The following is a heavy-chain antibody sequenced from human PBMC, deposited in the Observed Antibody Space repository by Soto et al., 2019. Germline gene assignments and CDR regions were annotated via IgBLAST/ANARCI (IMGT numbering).Heavy chain of an antibody. Sequence: SETLSLTCTVSGGSISSSSYYWGWIRQPPGKGLEWIGSIYYSGSTYYNPSLKSRVTISVDTSKNQFSLKLSSVTAADTAVYYCARDFGVATNNYYYGMDVWGQGTTVTVSS. CDR3: ARDFGVATNNYYYGMDV. V-gene: IGHV4-39*01. CDR2: IYYSGST. J-gene: IGHJ6*02. CDR1: GGSISSSSYY. D-gene: IGHD3-3*01.